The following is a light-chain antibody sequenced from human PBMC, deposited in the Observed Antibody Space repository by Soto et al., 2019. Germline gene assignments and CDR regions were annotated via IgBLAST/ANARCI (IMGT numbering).Light chain of an antibody. CDR3: QQYYSYPPP. J-gene: IGKJ1*01. CDR1: QGISSY. Sequence: AIRMTQSPSSFSASTGDRVTITCRASQGISSYLAWYQQKPGKAPKLLIYAASTLQSGVPSRFSGSGSGTDFTLTISCLQSEDFATYYCQQYYSYPPPFGQGTKVDIX. CDR2: AAS. V-gene: IGKV1-8*01.